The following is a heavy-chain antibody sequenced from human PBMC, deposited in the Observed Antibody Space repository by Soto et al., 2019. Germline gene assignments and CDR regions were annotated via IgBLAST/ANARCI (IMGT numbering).Heavy chain of an antibody. CDR3: ARGWGYDSTDYYYAY. J-gene: IGHJ4*02. CDR2: IIPIFGTA. D-gene: IGHD3-22*01. Sequence: QVQLVQSGAEVRKPGSSVRVSCKASGGSFNRHTISWVRQAPGQGLEWMGGIIPIFGTANHAQKFQGRVTISGDESTSTVYMELSSLRSDDTAIYYCARGWGYDSTDYYYAYWGQGTLVIVSS. V-gene: IGHV1-69*01. CDR1: GGSFNRHT.